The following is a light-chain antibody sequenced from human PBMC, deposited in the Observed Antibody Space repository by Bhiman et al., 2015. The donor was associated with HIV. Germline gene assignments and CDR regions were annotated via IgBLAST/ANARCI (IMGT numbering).Light chain of an antibody. CDR3: SSYTTTSIPWV. J-gene: IGLJ3*02. CDR2: DVS. V-gene: IGLV2-14*03. Sequence: QSALTQPASVSGSPGQSITISCTRTSSDVGGYNYVSWYQQHPGKAPKLMIYDVSNRPSGVSNRFSGSKSGNTASLTISGLQAEDEADYYCSSYTTTSIPWVFGGGTRLTVL. CDR1: SSDVGGYNY.